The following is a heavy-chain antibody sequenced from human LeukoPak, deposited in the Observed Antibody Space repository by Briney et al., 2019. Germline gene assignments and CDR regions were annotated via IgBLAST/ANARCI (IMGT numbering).Heavy chain of an antibody. V-gene: IGHV1-69*01. D-gene: IGHD3-3*01. CDR1: GGTFSSYA. CDR3: ARGYDFWSGYSL. CDR2: IIPIFGTA. J-gene: IGHJ4*02. Sequence: GASVKVSCKASGGTFSSYAISWVRQAPGQGLEWMGGIIPIFGTANYAQKFQGRVRITADESTSTAYMELSSLRSEDTAVYYCARGYDFWSGYSLWGQGTLVTVSS.